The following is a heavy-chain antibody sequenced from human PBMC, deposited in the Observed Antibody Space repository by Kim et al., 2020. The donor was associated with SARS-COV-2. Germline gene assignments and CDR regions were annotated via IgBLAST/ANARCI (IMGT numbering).Heavy chain of an antibody. CDR3: ARTQYGSGSYFGFDP. D-gene: IGHD3-10*01. Sequence: QKFQGRVTITADESTSTAYMELSSLRSEDTAVYYCARTQYGSGSYFGFDPWGQGTLVTVSS. V-gene: IGHV1-69*01. J-gene: IGHJ5*02.